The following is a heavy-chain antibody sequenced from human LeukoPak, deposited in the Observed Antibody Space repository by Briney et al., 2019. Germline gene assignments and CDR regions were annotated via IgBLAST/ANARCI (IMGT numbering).Heavy chain of an antibody. CDR3: ARGKVVPPTKPDYYFYYMDV. Sequence: ASVKVSYKASGYTFTSYGISWVRQAPGQGLEWMGWISAYNGNTNYAQKLQGRVTMTTDTSTSTAYMELRSLRSDDTAVYYCARGKVVPPTKPDYYFYYMDVWGKGTTVTVSS. D-gene: IGHD2-2*01. CDR1: GYTFTSYG. CDR2: ISAYNGNT. J-gene: IGHJ6*03. V-gene: IGHV1-18*01.